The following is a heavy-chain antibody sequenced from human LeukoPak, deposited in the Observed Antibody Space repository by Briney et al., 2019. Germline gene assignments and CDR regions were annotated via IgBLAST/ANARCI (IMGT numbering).Heavy chain of an antibody. J-gene: IGHJ4*02. CDR2: IHHSGGT. Sequence: SGTLSLTCAVSGGSVSRNWWSWVRQPPGKGLEWIGEIHHSGGTNYNPSLKSRVTMSLDKSNNQFSLKLSSVTAADTAVYYCARAPYEYSSGWTYYFDYWGQGTLVTVSS. V-gene: IGHV4-4*02. CDR3: ARAPYEYSSGWTYYFDY. CDR1: GGSVSRNW. D-gene: IGHD6-19*01.